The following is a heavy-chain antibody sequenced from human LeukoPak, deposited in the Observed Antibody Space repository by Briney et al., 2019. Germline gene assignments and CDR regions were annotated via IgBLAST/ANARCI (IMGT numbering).Heavy chain of an antibody. V-gene: IGHV1-69*13. J-gene: IGHJ4*02. CDR3: TEVAWGSGSYIDY. Sequence: GASVKVSCKASGGTFISYAISWVRQAPGQGLEWMGGIIPIFGTANYAQKFQGRVAITADESTSTAYMELSSLRSEDTAVYYCTEVAWGSGSYIDYWDQGTLVTVSS. CDR2: IIPIFGTA. CDR1: GGTFISYA. D-gene: IGHD3-10*01.